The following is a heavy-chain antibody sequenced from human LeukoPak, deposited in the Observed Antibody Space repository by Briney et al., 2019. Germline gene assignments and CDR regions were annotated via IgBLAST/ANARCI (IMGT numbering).Heavy chain of an antibody. V-gene: IGHV3-30*01. J-gene: IGHJ4*02. CDR2: ISYDGSNK. CDR1: GFTFSSYA. D-gene: IGHD6-13*01. Sequence: PGRSLRLSCAASGFTFSSYAMHWVRQAPGKGLEWVAVISYDGSNKYYADSVKGRFTISRDNSKNTLYLQMNSLRAEDTAVYYCARDPSAAALDYWGQGTLVTVSS. CDR3: ARDPSAAALDY.